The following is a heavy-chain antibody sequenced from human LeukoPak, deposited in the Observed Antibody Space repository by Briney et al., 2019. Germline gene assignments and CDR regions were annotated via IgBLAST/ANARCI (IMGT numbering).Heavy chain of an antibody. CDR1: GFTFSSYA. J-gene: IGHJ5*02. CDR2: ISYDGSNK. Sequence: GGSLRLSCAASGFTFSSYAMHWVRQAPGKGLEWVAVISYDGSNKYYADSVKGRFTISRDNSKNTLYLQMNSLRAEDTAVYYCAGGERFLEWLLSWGQGTLVTVSS. D-gene: IGHD3-3*01. V-gene: IGHV3-30-3*01. CDR3: AGGERFLEWLLS.